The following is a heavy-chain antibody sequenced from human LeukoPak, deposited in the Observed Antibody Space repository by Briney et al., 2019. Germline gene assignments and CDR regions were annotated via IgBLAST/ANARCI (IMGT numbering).Heavy chain of an antibody. J-gene: IGHJ4*02. CDR1: GFTFSSQA. CDR2: ISGSGDYT. Sequence: GGSLRLSCAASGFTFSSQAMSWVRQAPGKGLEWVSAISGSGDYTYYIDSVKGRFTISRDNSKNTLSLPMNSLRAEDTALYYCAKGSEYCSRTTCYPIDYWGQGILVTVSS. V-gene: IGHV3-23*01. D-gene: IGHD2-2*01. CDR3: AKGSEYCSRTTCYPIDY.